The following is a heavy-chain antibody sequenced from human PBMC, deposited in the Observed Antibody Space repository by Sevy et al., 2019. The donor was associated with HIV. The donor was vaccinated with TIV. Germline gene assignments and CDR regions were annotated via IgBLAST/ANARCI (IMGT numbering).Heavy chain of an antibody. CDR2: ISYDGSNK. D-gene: IGHD6-19*01. CDR1: GFTFSSYA. Sequence: GGSLRLSCAASGFTFSSYAMHWVRQAPGKGLEWVAVISYDGSNKYYADSVKGRFTISRDNSKNTLYLQMNSLRAEDTAVYYCAGSSGWYVHDAFDIWGQGTMVTVSS. CDR3: AGSSGWYVHDAFDI. J-gene: IGHJ3*02. V-gene: IGHV3-30-3*01.